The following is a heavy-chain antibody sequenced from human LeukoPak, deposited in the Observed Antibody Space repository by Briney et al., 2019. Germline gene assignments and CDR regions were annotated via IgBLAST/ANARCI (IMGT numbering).Heavy chain of an antibody. CDR3: ARVRLVGATSDY. J-gene: IGHJ4*02. CDR2: ISYDGSNK. Sequence: GGSLRLSCAASGFTFSSYAMHWVRQAPGKGLEWVAVISYDGSNKYYADSVKGRFTISRDNSKNTLYLQMNSLRAEDTAVYYCARVRLVGATSDYWGQGTLVTVSS. V-gene: IGHV3-30*04. CDR1: GFTFSSYA. D-gene: IGHD1-26*01.